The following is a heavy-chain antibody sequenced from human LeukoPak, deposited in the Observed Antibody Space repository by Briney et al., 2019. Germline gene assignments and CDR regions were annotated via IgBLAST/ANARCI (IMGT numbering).Heavy chain of an antibody. CDR1: GDSMTSTSHF. Sequence: SETLSLTCTVSGDSMTSTSHFWDWVRQPPGKGLEWLGSIYYRGSTYYKPSLKSRVTISVDTSKNQFSLKLSSVTAADTAVYYCARRRASNFWSGYYIWGQGTLVTVSS. CDR3: ARRRASNFWSGYYI. J-gene: IGHJ4*02. CDR2: IYYRGST. V-gene: IGHV4-39*07. D-gene: IGHD3-3*01.